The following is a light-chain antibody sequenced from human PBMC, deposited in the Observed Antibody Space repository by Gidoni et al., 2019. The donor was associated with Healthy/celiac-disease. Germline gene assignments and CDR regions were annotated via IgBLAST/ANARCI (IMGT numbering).Light chain of an antibody. Sequence: IVMTQSPDSLAVSLGERATINCKSSQSVLYSANNKNYLAWYQQKPGQPPKLLIYWASTRESGVPDRFSVSGSGTDFTLTISSLQAEDVAVYYCQQYYSTPLTFGGGTKVEIK. CDR3: QQYYSTPLT. V-gene: IGKV4-1*01. J-gene: IGKJ4*01. CDR2: WAS. CDR1: QSVLYSANNKNY.